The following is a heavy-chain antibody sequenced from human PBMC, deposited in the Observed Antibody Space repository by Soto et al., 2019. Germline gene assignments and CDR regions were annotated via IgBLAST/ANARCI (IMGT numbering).Heavy chain of an antibody. V-gene: IGHV3-33*01. D-gene: IGHD3-3*02. CDR1: GFTFSSFG. Sequence: QVQLVESGGGVVQSGRSPRLSCAASGFTFSSFGMHWVRQAPGKGLEWVALIWHDGTFTHYADSVKGRFTISRDNSKTMLYLQMNSLRADDTAVYYCARDRHFRGGPDDIWGQGPMVTVSS. CDR2: IWHDGTFT. J-gene: IGHJ3*02. CDR3: ARDRHFRGGPDDI.